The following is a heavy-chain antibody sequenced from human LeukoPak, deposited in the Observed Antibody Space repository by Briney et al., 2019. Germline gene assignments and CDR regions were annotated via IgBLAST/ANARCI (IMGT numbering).Heavy chain of an antibody. Sequence: ASVKVSCKASGYRFTDYYIHWVRQAPGQGLEWMGWINPNSGGTNYAQKFQGRVTMTRDTSISTAYMELSRLRSDDTAVYYCAREPRPRGGWFVSDWGQGPLATVSS. CDR1: GYRFTDYY. CDR2: INPNSGGT. D-gene: IGHD6-19*01. V-gene: IGHV1-2*02. CDR3: AREPRPRGGWFVSD. J-gene: IGHJ4*02.